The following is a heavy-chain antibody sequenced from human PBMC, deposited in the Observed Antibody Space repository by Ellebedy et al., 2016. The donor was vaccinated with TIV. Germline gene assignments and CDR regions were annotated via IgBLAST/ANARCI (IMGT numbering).Heavy chain of an antibody. D-gene: IGHD3-22*01. Sequence: GESLKISCAASGFTFSDYGMHWVRQAPGKGLEWVAFMRYDGSNKYYADSVKGRFTISSDNSKNTLYLRMNSLRAEDTAVYYCAKFPYYYDSSGYSFWGQGTLVTVSS. V-gene: IGHV3-30*02. CDR1: GFTFSDYG. J-gene: IGHJ4*02. CDR3: AKFPYYYDSSGYSF. CDR2: MRYDGSNK.